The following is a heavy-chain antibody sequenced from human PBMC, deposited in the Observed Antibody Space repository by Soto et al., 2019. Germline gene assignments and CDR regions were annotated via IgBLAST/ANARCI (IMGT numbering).Heavy chain of an antibody. CDR3: ARPHYDSSGYFDWYFDL. V-gene: IGHV5-10-1*01. CDR2: IDPSDSYT. D-gene: IGHD3-22*01. J-gene: IGHJ2*01. Sequence: EVQLVQSGAEVKKPGESLRISCKGSGYSFTSYWISWVRQMPGKGLEWMGRIDPSDSYTNYSPSFQGHVTISADRSISXXYPQGSSLKASDTAMYYCARPHYDSSGYFDWYFDLWGRGTLVTVSS. CDR1: GYSFTSYW.